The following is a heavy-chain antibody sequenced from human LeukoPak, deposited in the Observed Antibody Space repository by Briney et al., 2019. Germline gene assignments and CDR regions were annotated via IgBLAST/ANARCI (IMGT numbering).Heavy chain of an antibody. V-gene: IGHV3-9*01. D-gene: IGHD6-13*01. CDR3: ARSVAAAY. CDR2: ISWNSGSI. CDR1: GFTFDDYA. J-gene: IGHJ4*02. Sequence: GRSLRLSCAASGFTFDDYAMHWVRQAPGKGLEWVSGISWNSGSIGYADSVKGRFTISRDNAKNSLYLQMNSLRAEDTAVYYCARSVAAAYWGQGTLVTVSS.